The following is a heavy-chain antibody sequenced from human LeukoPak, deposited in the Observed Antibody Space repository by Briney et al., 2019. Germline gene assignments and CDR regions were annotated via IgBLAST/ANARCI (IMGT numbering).Heavy chain of an antibody. Sequence: GGSLRLSCAASGFTFTSFAMSWVRQAPGKGLEWVSTISRSGVATYYANSVKGRFTISRDNSKNTLYLQMNSLRAEDTAVYYCARDDGSGSYYNVPFDYWGQGTLVTVSS. CDR2: ISRSGVAT. J-gene: IGHJ4*02. CDR1: GFTFTSFA. D-gene: IGHD3-10*01. V-gene: IGHV3-23*01. CDR3: ARDDGSGSYYNVPFDY.